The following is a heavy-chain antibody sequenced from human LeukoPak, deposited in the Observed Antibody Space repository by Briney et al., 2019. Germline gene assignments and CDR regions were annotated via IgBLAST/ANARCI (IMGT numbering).Heavy chain of an antibody. J-gene: IGHJ4*02. Sequence: KPGEPLNISCKGAGYSFTSYWIGWVRQMPGKGLEWMGIIYPGDSDTRYSPSFQGQVTISADKSISTAYLQWSSLKASDTAMYYCARGTYYYDSSGYPMGDYWGQGTLVTVSS. CDR3: ARGTYYYDSSGYPMGDY. V-gene: IGHV5-51*01. CDR1: GYSFTSYW. CDR2: IYPGDSDT. D-gene: IGHD3-22*01.